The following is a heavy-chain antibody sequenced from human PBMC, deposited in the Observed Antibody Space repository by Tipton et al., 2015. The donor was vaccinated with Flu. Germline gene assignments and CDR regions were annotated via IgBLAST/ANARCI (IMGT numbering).Heavy chain of an antibody. V-gene: IGHV4-61*02. J-gene: IGHJ4*02. Sequence: TLSLTCSISGGFITSGSYYWSWIRQSAGRGLEWIGRMYVSGSTKYNPSLKSRVTMSVDTSKNQFSLKLSSMTAADTAVYYCARGSGSGTDVTFYFWGQGTLVTVSS. CDR1: GGFITSGSYY. D-gene: IGHD3-10*01. CDR2: MYVSGST. CDR3: ARGSGSGTDVTFYF.